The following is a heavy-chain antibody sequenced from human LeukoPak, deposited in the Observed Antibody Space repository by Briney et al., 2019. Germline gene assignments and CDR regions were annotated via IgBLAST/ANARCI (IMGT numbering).Heavy chain of an antibody. Sequence: GGSLRLSCAASGFTFDDYAMHWVRQAPGKGLEWVSGISWNSGRIGYADSVKGRFTISRDNAKNSLYLQMNSLRAEDTAVYYCAELGITMIGGVWGKGTTVTISS. CDR3: AELGITMIGGV. V-gene: IGHV3-9*01. CDR2: ISWNSGRI. D-gene: IGHD3-10*02. CDR1: GFTFDDYA. J-gene: IGHJ6*04.